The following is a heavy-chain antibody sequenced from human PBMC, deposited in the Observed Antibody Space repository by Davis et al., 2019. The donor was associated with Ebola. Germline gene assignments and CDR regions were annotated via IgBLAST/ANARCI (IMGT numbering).Heavy chain of an antibody. CDR3: ARAYCGGDCSFDY. CDR2: ISYDGSNK. V-gene: IGHV3-30-3*01. D-gene: IGHD2-21*02. Sequence: GESLKISCADSGFTFSSYAMHWVRQAPGKGLEWVAVISYDGSNKYYADSVKGRFTISRDNSKNTLYLQMNSLRAEDTAVYYCARAYCGGDCSFDYWGQGTLVTVSS. J-gene: IGHJ4*02. CDR1: GFTFSSYA.